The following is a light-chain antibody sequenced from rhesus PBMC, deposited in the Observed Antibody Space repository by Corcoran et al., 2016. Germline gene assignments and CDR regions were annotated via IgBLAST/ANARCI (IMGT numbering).Light chain of an antibody. CDR1: QSISSW. Sequence: DIQMTQSPSSLSASVGDTVTITCRASQSISSWLDWYQQKPGKALKFLIYKASRLQSGVPSRFSCSGTGTEFTLTISSLQPEDFATYYCLQYSSSPLTFGGGTKVEIK. J-gene: IGKJ4*01. CDR3: LQYSSSPLT. CDR2: KAS. V-gene: IGKV1-22*01.